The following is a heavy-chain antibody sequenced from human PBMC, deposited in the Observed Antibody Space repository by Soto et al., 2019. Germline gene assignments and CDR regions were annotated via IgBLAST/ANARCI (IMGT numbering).Heavy chain of an antibody. J-gene: IGHJ5*02. CDR1: GYSFTSYW. CDR2: IDPSDSYT. V-gene: IGHV5-10-1*01. CDR3: ARSHYYDSSGRVQGS. Sequence: PGESLKISCKGSGYSFTSYWISWVRQMPGKGLEWMGRIDPSDSYTNYSPSFQGHVTISADKSISTAYLQWSSLKASDTAMYYCARSHYYDSSGRVQGSWGQGTLVTVSS. D-gene: IGHD3-22*01.